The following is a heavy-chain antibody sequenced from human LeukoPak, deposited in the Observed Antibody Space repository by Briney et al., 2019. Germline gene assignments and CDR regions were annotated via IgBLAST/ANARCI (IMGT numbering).Heavy chain of an antibody. CDR1: GFTFSSYA. J-gene: IGHJ4*02. V-gene: IGHV3-23*01. CDR2: ISGSGSST. CDR3: ANTAQFDY. D-gene: IGHD2-21*02. Sequence: GGSLRLSCAASGFTFSSYAMSWVRQAPGKGLEWVSSISGSGSSTWYADSVKGRFTISRDNSENTLYLQTNSLRGEDTAVYYCANTAQFDYWGQGTLVTVSS.